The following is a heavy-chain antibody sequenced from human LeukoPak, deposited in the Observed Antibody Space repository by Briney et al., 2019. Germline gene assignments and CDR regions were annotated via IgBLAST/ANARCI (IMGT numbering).Heavy chain of an antibody. CDR2: IYSGGST. CDR3: ARDPYYYDSSGYYYFDY. CDR1: GFTVSSNY. V-gene: IGHV3-66*01. Sequence: GGSLRPSCAASGFTVSSNYMSWVRQAPGKGLEWVSVIYSGGSTYYADSVKGRFTISRDNAKNSLYLQMNSLRAEDTAVYYCARDPYYYDSSGYYYFDYWGQGTLVTVSS. D-gene: IGHD3-22*01. J-gene: IGHJ4*02.